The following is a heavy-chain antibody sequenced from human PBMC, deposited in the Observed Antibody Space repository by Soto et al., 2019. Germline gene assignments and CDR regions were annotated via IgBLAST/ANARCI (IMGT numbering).Heavy chain of an antibody. CDR1: SGSFSGYY. CDR2: INHSGST. Sequence: SETLSLTCAVYSGSFSGYYWSWIRQPPGKGLEWIGEINHSGSTNYNPSLKSRVTISVDTSKNQFSLKLSSVTAADTAVYYCARGEDDYGDYALVYWGQGTLVTVSS. CDR3: ARGEDDYGDYALVY. V-gene: IGHV4-34*01. D-gene: IGHD4-17*01. J-gene: IGHJ4*02.